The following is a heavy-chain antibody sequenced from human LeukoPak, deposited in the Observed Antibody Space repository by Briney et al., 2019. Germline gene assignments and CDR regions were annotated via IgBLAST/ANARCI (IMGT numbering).Heavy chain of an antibody. J-gene: IGHJ4*02. D-gene: IGHD2-21*02. CDR3: ARDPIGVVVTARSIDY. V-gene: IGHV1-18*01. Sequence: ASVKVSCKASGYTFTSYGISWVRQAPGQGLEWMGWISAYNGNTNYAQKLQGRVTMTTDTSTSTAYMELRSLRSDDTAVYYCARDPIGVVVTARSIDYWDQGTLVTVSS. CDR2: ISAYNGNT. CDR1: GYTFTSYG.